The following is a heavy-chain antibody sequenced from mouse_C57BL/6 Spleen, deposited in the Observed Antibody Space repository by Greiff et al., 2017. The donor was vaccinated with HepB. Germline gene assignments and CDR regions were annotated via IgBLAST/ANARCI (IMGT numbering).Heavy chain of an antibody. V-gene: IGHV1-55*01. CDR3: ARGGGNYVEAMDY. J-gene: IGHJ4*01. Sequence: VQLQQSGAELVKPGASVKMSCKASGYTFTSYWITWVKQRPGQGLEWIGDIYPGSGSTNYNEKFKSKATLTVDTSSSTAYMQLSSLTSEDSAVYYCARGGGNYVEAMDYWGQGTSVTVSS. CDR1: GYTFTSYW. D-gene: IGHD2-1*01. CDR2: IYPGSGST.